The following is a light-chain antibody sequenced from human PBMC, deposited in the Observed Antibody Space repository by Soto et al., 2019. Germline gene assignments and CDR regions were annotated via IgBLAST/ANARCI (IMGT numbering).Light chain of an antibody. Sequence: EIVLTQSPGILSLSPGERASLSCGAGQSITSSFLAWYQQKPGQAPRLLIYGASTRATGIPARFSGSGSGTEFTLTISSLQSEDFAVYYCQQYNNWPPWTFGQGTKVDIK. J-gene: IGKJ1*01. CDR1: QSITSS. CDR2: GAS. CDR3: QQYNNWPPWT. V-gene: IGKV3-15*01.